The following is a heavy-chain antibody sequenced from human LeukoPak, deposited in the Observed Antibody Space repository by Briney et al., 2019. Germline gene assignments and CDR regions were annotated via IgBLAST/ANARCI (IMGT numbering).Heavy chain of an antibody. Sequence: PSETLSLTCTVSGGSISSYYWSWIRQPPGKALEWIGYIYYSGSTNYNPSLKSRVTISVDTSKNQFSLKLSSVTAADTAVYYCARDDGDYEHSLDYWGQGTLVTVSS. CDR2: IYYSGST. V-gene: IGHV4-59*01. J-gene: IGHJ4*02. CDR1: GGSISSYY. CDR3: ARDDGDYEHSLDY. D-gene: IGHD4-17*01.